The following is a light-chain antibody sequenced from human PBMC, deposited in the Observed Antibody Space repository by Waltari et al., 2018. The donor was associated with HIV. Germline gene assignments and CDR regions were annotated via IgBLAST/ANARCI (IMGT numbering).Light chain of an antibody. V-gene: IGLV2-8*01. CDR2: DVT. CDR1: SSDVGAYNY. J-gene: IGLJ2*01. CDR3: SSYADSDTPVV. Sequence: QSALAQPPSASGSAGQSVTISCTGTSSDVGAYNYVSWYQQHPGKSPKLIIYDVTKRPSGVPDRFSGSKSGNTASLTVSALQGEDEADYYCSSYADSDTPVVFGGGTKLTVL.